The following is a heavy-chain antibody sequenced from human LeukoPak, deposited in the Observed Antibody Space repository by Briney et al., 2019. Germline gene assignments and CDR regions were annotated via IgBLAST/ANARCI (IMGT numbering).Heavy chain of an antibody. CDR3: SRGLDSRKLGY. D-gene: IGHD3-22*01. J-gene: IGHJ4*02. CDR2: IHPSGTL. CDR1: GASFSSGDQY. V-gene: IGHV4-31*03. Sequence: SETLYLTCTVSGASFSSGDQYWNWIRQRPGEGLEWIGSIHPSGTLYNNPSLESRVTISIDTSKNQFSLNLNSVTAADTAVYFCSRGLDSRKLGYWGQGTLVTVSS.